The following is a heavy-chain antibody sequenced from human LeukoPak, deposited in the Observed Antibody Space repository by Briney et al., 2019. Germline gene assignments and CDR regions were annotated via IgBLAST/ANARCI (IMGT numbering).Heavy chain of an antibody. D-gene: IGHD5-18*01. V-gene: IGHV4-34*01. CDR3: ARLTSMVKFYYYYGMDV. Sequence: SSETLSLTCTVSGGSISSYYWSWIRQPPGKGLEWIGEINHSGSTNYNPSLKSRVTISVDTSKNQFSLKLSSVTAADTAVYYCARLTSMVKFYYYYGMDVWGQGTTVTVSS. CDR2: INHSGST. J-gene: IGHJ6*02. CDR1: GGSISSYY.